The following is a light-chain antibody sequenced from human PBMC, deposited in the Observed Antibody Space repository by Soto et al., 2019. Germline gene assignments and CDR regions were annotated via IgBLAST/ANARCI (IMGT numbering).Light chain of an antibody. CDR3: MQGTHWPPT. CDR1: QSLEYSDGNAY. CDR2: RAS. Sequence: DVVMTQSPLSLPVTLGQPASISCKSSQSLEYSDGNAYLNWFHQRPGQSPRRLIYRASNRDSGVPDRFSGSGSGTDFTLKISRVEAEDVGVSYCMQGTHWPPTFGRGTKVEIK. V-gene: IGKV2-30*01. J-gene: IGKJ1*01.